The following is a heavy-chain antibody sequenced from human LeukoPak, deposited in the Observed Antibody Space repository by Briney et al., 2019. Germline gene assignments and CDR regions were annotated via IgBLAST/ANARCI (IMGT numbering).Heavy chain of an antibody. V-gene: IGHV3-7*01. CDR3: ARATYGDYDY. CDR2: IKHDGSDK. D-gene: IGHD4-17*01. J-gene: IGHJ4*02. Sequence: PGGSLRLSCAASGFTFNSYWMSWVRQAPGKGLEWVANIKHDGSDKYYVDSVKGRFTISRDNAKNSLYLQLNSLRVEDTAVYYCARATYGDYDYWGQGTLVTVSS. CDR1: GFTFNSYW.